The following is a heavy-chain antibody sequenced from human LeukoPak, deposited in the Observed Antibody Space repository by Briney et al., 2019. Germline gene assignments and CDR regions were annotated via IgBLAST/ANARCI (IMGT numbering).Heavy chain of an antibody. CDR2: IYYIGNT. J-gene: IGHJ4*02. D-gene: IGHD2-2*02. Sequence: SETLSLTCSVSGGSISSSSNWRTWIRQPPGKGLEWIGNIYYIGNTAYNPSLKSRVTMSVDTSKNHFSLKVTSVTAADTAVYYCAGIYCSTTTCSTGDWGQGTLVTVSS. CDR3: AGIYCSTTTCSTGD. CDR1: GGSISSSSNW. V-gene: IGHV4-39*02.